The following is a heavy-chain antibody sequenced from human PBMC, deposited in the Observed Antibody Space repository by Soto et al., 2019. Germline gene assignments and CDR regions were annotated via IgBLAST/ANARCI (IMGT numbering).Heavy chain of an antibody. D-gene: IGHD3-10*01. J-gene: IGHJ6*02. CDR1: GGSISSSSYY. CDR3: AVTLLWFGAYYYGMDV. V-gene: IGHV4-39*01. Sequence: SETLSLTCTVXGGSISSSSYYWGWIRQPPGKGLEWIGSIYYSGSTYYNPSLKSRVTISVDTSKNQFSLKLSSVTAADTAVYYCAVTLLWFGAYYYGMDVWGQGTTVTVSS. CDR2: IYYSGST.